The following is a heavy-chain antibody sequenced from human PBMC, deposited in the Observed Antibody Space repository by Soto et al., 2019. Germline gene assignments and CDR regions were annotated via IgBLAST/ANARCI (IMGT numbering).Heavy chain of an antibody. CDR1: GDSISTFY. V-gene: IGHV4-59*01. Sequence: SETLSLTCTVSGDSISTFYWGWMRQSPGKELEWIGYVYYTGSTNYNPSLKSRVTISVDRSKNQFSLKLTSANAADTAAYYCARGRTVRNYADDSSDYFYFFDYWGQGTQVTVSS. CDR3: ARGRTVRNYADDSSDYFYFFDY. D-gene: IGHD3-22*01. CDR2: VYYTGST. J-gene: IGHJ4*02.